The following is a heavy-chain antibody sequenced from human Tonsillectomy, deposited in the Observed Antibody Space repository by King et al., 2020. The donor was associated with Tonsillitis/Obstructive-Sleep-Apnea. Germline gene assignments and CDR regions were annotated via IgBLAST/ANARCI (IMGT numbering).Heavy chain of an antibody. CDR3: ASGYEEDAFDI. CDR1: GFTVSNNY. Sequence: VQLVESGGGLVQPGGSLRLSCAASGFTVSNNYMSWVRQAPGKGLEWGSVIYSGGSTYYADSVKGRCTLSRDNSKNTLYLQMNSLRAEDTAVYYCASGYEEDAFDIWGQGTMVTVSS. J-gene: IGHJ3*02. D-gene: IGHD5-18*01. CDR2: IYSGGST. V-gene: IGHV3-66*01.